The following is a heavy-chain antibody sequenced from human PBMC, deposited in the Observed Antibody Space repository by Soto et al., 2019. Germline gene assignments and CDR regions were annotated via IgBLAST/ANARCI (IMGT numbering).Heavy chain of an antibody. D-gene: IGHD2-21*01. V-gene: IGHV3-74*01. CDR1: GFTFSSYW. J-gene: IGHJ4*02. CDR2: INPDGSST. CDR3: VRDLVIAGFADY. Sequence: PGGSLRLSCVASGFTFSSYWMHWVRQTPGKGLVWVSRINPDGSSTIYADSVKGRFTICRDNAKNTLNLQLNSLRAEDTAVYYCVRDLVIAGFADYWGQGILVTVSS.